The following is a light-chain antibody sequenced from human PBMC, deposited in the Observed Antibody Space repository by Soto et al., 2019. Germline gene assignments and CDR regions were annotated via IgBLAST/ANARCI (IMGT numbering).Light chain of an antibody. CDR3: QSYDKSLSGSV. CDR2: GSS. CDR1: SSNLGARYD. V-gene: IGLV1-40*01. J-gene: IGLJ3*02. Sequence: QSVLTQPPTVSGAPGQTVTISCTGSSSNLGARYDVHWYQQVPGKAPKLLIFGSSDRASGVPDRFSGSKSGTSASLAITGLQADDEATYFCQSYDKSLSGSVFGGGTKLIVL.